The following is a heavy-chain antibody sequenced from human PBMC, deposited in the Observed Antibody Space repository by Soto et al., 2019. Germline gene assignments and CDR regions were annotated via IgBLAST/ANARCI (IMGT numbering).Heavy chain of an antibody. CDR2: ISSSSSTI. V-gene: IGHV3-48*02. D-gene: IGHD1-26*01. Sequence: LRLSCAASGFTFSSYSMNWVRQAPGKGLEWVSYISSSSSTIYYADSVKGRFTISRDNAKNSLYLQMNSLRDEDTAVYYCARVAYSGSYYASFDYWGQGTLVTVSS. CDR1: GFTFSSYS. CDR3: ARVAYSGSYYASFDY. J-gene: IGHJ4*02.